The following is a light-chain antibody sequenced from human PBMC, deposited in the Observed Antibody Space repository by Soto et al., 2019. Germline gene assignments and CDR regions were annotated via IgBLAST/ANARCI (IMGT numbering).Light chain of an antibody. V-gene: IGKV3-15*01. Sequence: ETVLIQSPATLSLSPWERATLSCRATQSVSSKLAWYQQKTGQAPRLLIYDTYTRATGIPARFSGSGSGTEFTLTISSLQSEDFAVYYCQQYNNWFSITFGQGTRLEIK. CDR2: DTY. CDR1: QSVSSK. J-gene: IGKJ5*01. CDR3: QQYNNWFSIT.